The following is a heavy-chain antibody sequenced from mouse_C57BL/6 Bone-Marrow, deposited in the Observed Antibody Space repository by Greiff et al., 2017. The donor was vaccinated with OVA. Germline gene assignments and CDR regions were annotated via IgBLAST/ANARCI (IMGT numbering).Heavy chain of an antibody. CDR2: FYPGSGSI. CDR1: GYTFTEYT. D-gene: IGHD2-3*01. J-gene: IGHJ3*01. Sequence: QVQLKESGAELVKPGASVKLSCKASGYTFTEYTIHWVKQRSGQGLEWIGWFYPGSGSIKYNEKFKDKATLTADKSSSTVYMELSRLTSEDSAVYFCARHEDAIYDGYWAWFAYWGQGTLVTVSA. CDR3: ARHEDAIYDGYWAWFAY. V-gene: IGHV1-62-2*01.